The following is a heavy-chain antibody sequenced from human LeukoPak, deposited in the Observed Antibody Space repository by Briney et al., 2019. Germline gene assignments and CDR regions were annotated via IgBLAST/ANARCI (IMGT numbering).Heavy chain of an antibody. CDR3: AREGDSRWGELSP. V-gene: IGHV3-33*01. CDR2: IWFDGSEQ. D-gene: IGHD3-16*02. Sequence: GRSLRLSCAASGFTFSTYAIHWVRQAPGKGLEWVAVIWFDGSEQYYADSVKGRFIISRDNSKSTSNLQLNSLRAEDTAVYYCAREGDSRWGELSPWGQGTWSPSPQ. J-gene: IGHJ1*01. CDR1: GFTFSTYA.